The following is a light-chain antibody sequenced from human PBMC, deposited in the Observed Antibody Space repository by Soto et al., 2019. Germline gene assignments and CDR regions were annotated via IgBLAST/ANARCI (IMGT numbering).Light chain of an antibody. CDR2: DVS. V-gene: IGLV2-14*03. CDR3: SSYTGSSTHV. Sequence: QSALTQPASVSGSPGQSITISCTGTSSDVGAYNFDSWYQQHPGKVPKLMIFDVSSRPSGVSDRFSGSKSGNTASLTISGLQAEDEGDYYCSSYTGSSTHVFGSGTKVTVL. CDR1: SSDVGAYNF. J-gene: IGLJ1*01.